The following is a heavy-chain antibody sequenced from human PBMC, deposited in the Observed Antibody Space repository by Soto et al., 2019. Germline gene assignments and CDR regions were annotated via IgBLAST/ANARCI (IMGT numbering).Heavy chain of an antibody. Sequence: ASVKVSCKASGYTFTSNGISWVRQAPGQGLEWMGWISAYNGNTNYAQKLQGRVTMTTDTSTSTAYMELRSLRSDDTAVYYCARDDESGGNAPYNWFDPWGQGTLVTVSS. CDR1: GYTFTSNG. CDR2: ISAYNGNT. CDR3: ARDDESGGNAPYNWFDP. J-gene: IGHJ5*02. D-gene: IGHD2-15*01. V-gene: IGHV1-18*01.